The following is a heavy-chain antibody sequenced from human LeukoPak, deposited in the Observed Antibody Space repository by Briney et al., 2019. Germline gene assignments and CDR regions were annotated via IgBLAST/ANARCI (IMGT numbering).Heavy chain of an antibody. Sequence: ASVKVSFKASGYIFTGYYMHWVRQAPGQGLEWMGWINPNSGGTNYAQKFQGRVTMTRDTTISTAYMELSGLRSDDTAVYYCARAAGSDSRDYFDCGGQGTLVTVSS. CDR1: GYIFTGYY. CDR3: ARAAGSDSRDYFDC. J-gene: IGHJ4*02. CDR2: INPNSGGT. V-gene: IGHV1-2*02. D-gene: IGHD2-21*02.